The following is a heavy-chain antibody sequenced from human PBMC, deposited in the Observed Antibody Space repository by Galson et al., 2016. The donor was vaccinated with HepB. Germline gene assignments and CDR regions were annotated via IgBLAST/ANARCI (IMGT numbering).Heavy chain of an antibody. CDR2: ITSDSLTI. V-gene: IGHV3-48*02. CDR3: ARAREEDWDSYGYYYIGDY. J-gene: IGHJ4*02. Sequence: SLRLSCAASGFSLSTYGMNWVRQAPGKGLEWLSYITSDSLTIYYADSVKGRFTISRDNAKKSLYLQMNSRTDEDTAVYYCARAREEDWDSYGYYYIGDYWGQGTLVVVSS. D-gene: IGHD5-18*01. CDR1: GFSLSTYG.